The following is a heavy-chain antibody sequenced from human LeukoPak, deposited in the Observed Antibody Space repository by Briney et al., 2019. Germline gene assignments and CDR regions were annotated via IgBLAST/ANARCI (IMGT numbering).Heavy chain of an antibody. CDR1: GYTFTGYY. Sequence: SVKVSCKASGYTFTGYYMHWVRQAPGQGLEWMGGIIPIFGTANYAQKFQGRVTITTDESTSTAYMELSSLRSEDTAVYYCARGSVITMVRGVMRDFDYWGQGTQVTVSS. CDR3: ARGSVITMVRGVMRDFDY. CDR2: IIPIFGTA. D-gene: IGHD3-10*01. J-gene: IGHJ4*02. V-gene: IGHV1-69*05.